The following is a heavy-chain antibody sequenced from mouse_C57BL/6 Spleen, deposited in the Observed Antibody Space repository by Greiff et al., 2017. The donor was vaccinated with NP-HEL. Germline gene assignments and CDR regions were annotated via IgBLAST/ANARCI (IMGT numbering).Heavy chain of an antibody. J-gene: IGHJ4*01. CDR1: GFSFNTYA. D-gene: IGHD1-1*01. V-gene: IGHV10-1*01. CDR2: IRSKSNNYAT. Sequence: GGGLVQPKGSLKLSCAASGFSFNTYAMNWVRQAPGKGLEWVARIRSKSNNYATYYADSVKDRFTISRDDPESMLYLQMNNLKTEDTAMYYCVSDLRYAMDYWGQGTSVTVSS. CDR3: VSDLRYAMDY.